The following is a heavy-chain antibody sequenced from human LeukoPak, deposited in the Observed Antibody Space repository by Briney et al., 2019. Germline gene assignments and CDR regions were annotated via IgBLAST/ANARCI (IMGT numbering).Heavy chain of an antibody. CDR3: ARGEYYYDSPDAFDI. V-gene: IGHV4-34*01. CDR1: SGSFRGYY. J-gene: IGHJ3*02. D-gene: IGHD3-22*01. CDR2: INHSGST. Sequence: PSETLSLTCAVNSGSFRGYYWSWIRQPPGKGLEWIGEINHSGSTNYNPSLKSRVTISVDTSKNQFSLKLSSVTAADTAVYYCARGEYYYDSPDAFDIWGQGSMVTVSS.